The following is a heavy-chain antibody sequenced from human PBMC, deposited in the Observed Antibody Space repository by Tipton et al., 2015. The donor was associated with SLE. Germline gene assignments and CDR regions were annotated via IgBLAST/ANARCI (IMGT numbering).Heavy chain of an antibody. CDR3: ARAIDYDSSGSDAFDI. Sequence: TLSLTCTVSGGSISSYYWSWIRQPPGKGLEWIGYIYYSGSTNYNPSLKSRVTISVDTSKNQFSLKLSSVTAADTAVYYCARAIDYDSSGSDAFDIWGQGPMVTVSS. CDR2: IYYSGST. D-gene: IGHD3-22*01. V-gene: IGHV4-59*01. CDR1: GGSISSYY. J-gene: IGHJ3*02.